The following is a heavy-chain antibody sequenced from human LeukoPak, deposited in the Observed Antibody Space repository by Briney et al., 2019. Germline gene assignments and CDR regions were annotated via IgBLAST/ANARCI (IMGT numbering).Heavy chain of an antibody. Sequence: AETLSLTWTVSGGSISSYYWSWIRQPAGKGLEWIGRIYTSGSTNYNPSLKSRVTMSVDTSKNQFSLKLSSVTAADTAVYYCARVQIRRDANWFDPWGQGTLVTVSS. CDR1: GGSISSYY. CDR2: IYTSGST. D-gene: IGHD1-1*01. V-gene: IGHV4-4*07. CDR3: ARVQIRRDANWFDP. J-gene: IGHJ5*02.